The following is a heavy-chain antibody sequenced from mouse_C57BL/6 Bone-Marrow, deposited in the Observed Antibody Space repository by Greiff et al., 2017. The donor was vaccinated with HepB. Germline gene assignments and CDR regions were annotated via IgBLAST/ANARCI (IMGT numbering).Heavy chain of an antibody. Sequence: EVQGVESGGDLVKPGGSLKLSCAASGFTFSSYGMSWVRQTPDKRLEWVATISSGGSYTYYPDSVKGRFTISRDNAKNTLYLQMSSLKSEDTAMYYCARGGTVVATDYWGQGTTLTVSS. D-gene: IGHD1-1*01. CDR3: ARGGTVVATDY. CDR1: GFTFSSYG. V-gene: IGHV5-6*01. CDR2: ISSGGSYT. J-gene: IGHJ2*01.